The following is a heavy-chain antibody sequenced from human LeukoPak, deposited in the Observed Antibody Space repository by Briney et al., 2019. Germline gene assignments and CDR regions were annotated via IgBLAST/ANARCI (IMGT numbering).Heavy chain of an antibody. Sequence: GGSLRLSCAASGFSFSTHNMYCVCEGPGRGLEFGLGITSDGENTDYLDFVRGRFTITRDNSKNTLSLPMTSMRPEDTAVYFCVTGRYGTGWDFWGPGTLVIVSS. CDR1: GFSFSTHN. CDR2: ITSDGENT. V-gene: IGHV3-64D*06. J-gene: IGHJ4*02. D-gene: IGHD3-10*01. CDR3: VTGRYGTGWDF.